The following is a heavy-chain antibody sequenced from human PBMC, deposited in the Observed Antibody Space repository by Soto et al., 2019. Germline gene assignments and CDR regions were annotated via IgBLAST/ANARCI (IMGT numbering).Heavy chain of an antibody. D-gene: IGHD3-22*01. J-gene: IGHJ5*02. V-gene: IGHV1-69*01. CDR3: ARDLGTTIAGPPRRETYGGLDP. CDR1: GGTFTYYG. Sequence: QVQLVQSGAAVKRPGSSVKLSCKASGGTFTYYGISWVRQAPGQGLEWMGGIIPIIGPATYAQKFQGRLTITADQSTSTAYMELSSLGSEDTALYYCARDLGTTIAGPPRRETYGGLDPWGQGTLVTGSS. CDR2: IIPIIGPA.